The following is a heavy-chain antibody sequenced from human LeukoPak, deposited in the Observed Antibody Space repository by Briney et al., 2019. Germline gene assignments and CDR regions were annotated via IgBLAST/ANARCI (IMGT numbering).Heavy chain of an antibody. J-gene: IGHJ3*02. Sequence: RTGESLQISCKGSGYSFTSYWIGWVRPMPGKGLEWMGIIYPGDSDTRYSPSFQGQVTISADKSISTAYLQWSSLKASDTAMYYCATRLYYYDSSGPDAFDIWGQGTMVTVSS. CDR3: ATRLYYYDSSGPDAFDI. D-gene: IGHD3-22*01. CDR1: GYSFTSYW. CDR2: IYPGDSDT. V-gene: IGHV5-51*01.